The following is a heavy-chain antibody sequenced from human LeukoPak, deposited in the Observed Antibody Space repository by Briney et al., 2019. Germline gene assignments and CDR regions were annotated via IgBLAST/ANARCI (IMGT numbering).Heavy chain of an antibody. D-gene: IGHD3-10*01. V-gene: IGHV1-2*06. CDR3: ASEYYYGSGSYYIDY. CDR2: INPNSGGT. J-gene: IGHJ4*02. Sequence: ASVKVSCKASGYTFTDYYMHWVRQAPGQGLEWMGRINPNSGGTNYAQKFQGRVTMTRDTSISTAYMELSRLRSDDTAVYYCASEYYYGSGSYYIDYWGQGTLVTVSS. CDR1: GYTFTDYY.